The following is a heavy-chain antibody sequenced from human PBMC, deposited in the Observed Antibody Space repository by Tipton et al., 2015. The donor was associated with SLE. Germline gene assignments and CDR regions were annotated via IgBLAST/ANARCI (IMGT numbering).Heavy chain of an antibody. CDR1: GDSIRRAGYS. D-gene: IGHD3-10*01. CDR2: IYHNGSP. Sequence: TLSLTCAVSGDSIRRAGYSWSWIRQPPGKGLEWIGYIYHNGSPYYNPSLKSRVTISVDWATSQFSLILSAVTDADTVVYYCARGDPRHDGSVGYFDTWGQGALVTVSS. J-gene: IGHJ4*02. CDR3: ARGDPRHDGSVGYFDT. V-gene: IGHV4-30-2*01.